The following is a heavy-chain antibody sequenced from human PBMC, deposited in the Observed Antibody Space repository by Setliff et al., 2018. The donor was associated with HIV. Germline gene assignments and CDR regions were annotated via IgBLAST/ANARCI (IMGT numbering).Heavy chain of an antibody. J-gene: IGHJ6*02. CDR1: GFSISSRYY. Sequence: SETLSLTCDVSGFSISSRYYWGWIRQPPGKGLEWIGSIYHSGSTNYNPSLKSRVTISVDTSKNQFSLKVRSVTAADTAVYYCARLRWAATAGTWDYYYYGMDVWGQGTTVTVSS. CDR3: ARLRWAATAGTWDYYYYGMDV. V-gene: IGHV4-38-2*01. CDR2: IYHSGST. D-gene: IGHD6-13*01.